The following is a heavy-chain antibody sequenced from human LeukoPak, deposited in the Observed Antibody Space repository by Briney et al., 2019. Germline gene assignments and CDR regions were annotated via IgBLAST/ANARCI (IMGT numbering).Heavy chain of an antibody. D-gene: IGHD3-16*01. V-gene: IGHV4-34*01. Sequence: PSETLSLTCAVYGGSFSGYYWSWIRQPPGKGLEWIGEINHSGSTNYNPSLRSRVTISVDTSKNQFSLKLSSVTAADTAIYYCARHWGRDTFDIWGQGTMVTVSS. J-gene: IGHJ3*02. CDR3: ARHWGRDTFDI. CDR2: INHSGST. CDR1: GGSFSGYY.